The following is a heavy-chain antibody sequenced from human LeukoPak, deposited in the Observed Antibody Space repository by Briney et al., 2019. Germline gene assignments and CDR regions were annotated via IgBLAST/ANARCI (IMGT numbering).Heavy chain of an antibody. CDR2: MNPNSGNT. Sequence: ASVKVSCKASGYTFTSYDINWVRQATGQGLEWMGWMNPNSGNTGYAQKFQGRVTMTRDTSISTAYMELSGLRSDDTAVYYCARDFSATHCFDYWGQGTLVTVSS. CDR1: GYTFTSYD. V-gene: IGHV1-8*01. J-gene: IGHJ4*02. D-gene: IGHD3-3*01. CDR3: ARDFSATHCFDY.